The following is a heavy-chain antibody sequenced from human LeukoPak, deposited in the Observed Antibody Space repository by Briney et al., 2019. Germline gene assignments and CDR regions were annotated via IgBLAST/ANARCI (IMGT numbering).Heavy chain of an antibody. D-gene: IGHD1-1*01. Sequence: GGSLRLSCTASGFTLDDYPMSWVRQAPGKGLEWVSAISGSGGSTYYADSVKGRFTISRDNSKNTLYLQMNSLRAEDTAVYYCANYGTGTTEYYYYYYYMDVWGKGTTVTVSS. CDR2: ISGSGGST. CDR3: ANYGTGTTEYYYYYYYMDV. V-gene: IGHV3-23*01. J-gene: IGHJ6*03. CDR1: GFTLDDYP.